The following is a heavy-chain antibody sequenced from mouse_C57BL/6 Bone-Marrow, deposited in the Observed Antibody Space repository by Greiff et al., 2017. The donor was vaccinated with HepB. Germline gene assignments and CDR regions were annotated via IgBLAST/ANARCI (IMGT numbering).Heavy chain of an antibody. CDR1: GYAFTNYL. CDR2: INPGSGGT. J-gene: IGHJ4*01. CDR3: AREKVYGMVYYYAMDY. V-gene: IGHV1-54*01. Sequence: QVQLQQSGAELVRPGTSVKVSCKASGYAFTNYLIEWVKQRPGQGLEWIGVINPGSGGTNYNEKFKGKATLTADKSSSTAYMQLSSLTSEDSAVYFCAREKVYGMVYYYAMDYWGQGTSVTVSS. D-gene: IGHD1-1*01.